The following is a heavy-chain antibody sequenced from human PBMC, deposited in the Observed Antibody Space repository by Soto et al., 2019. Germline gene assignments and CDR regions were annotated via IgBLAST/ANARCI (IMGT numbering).Heavy chain of an antibody. Sequence: VASVKVSCKASGCTFSSYAISCVRQAPGQVLEWMGGIIPIFGTANYAQKFQGRVTITADESTSTAYMELSSLRSEDTAVYYCARGSRPYYDFWSGPTPNYYYGMDVWGQGTTVTVSS. J-gene: IGHJ6*02. CDR1: GCTFSSYA. CDR3: ARGSRPYYDFWSGPTPNYYYGMDV. V-gene: IGHV1-69*13. CDR2: IIPIFGTA. D-gene: IGHD3-3*01.